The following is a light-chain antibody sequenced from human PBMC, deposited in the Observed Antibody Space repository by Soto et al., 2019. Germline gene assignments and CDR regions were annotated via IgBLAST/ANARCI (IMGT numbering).Light chain of an antibody. CDR1: QSVSSN. J-gene: IGKJ1*01. Sequence: EIVMTQSPATLSVSPRERATLACRASQSVSSNLAWYQQKPGQAPRLLIYGASTRATGIPARFSGSGSGTEFTLTISSLQSEDFAVYDCQQYNNWPPRTFGQGTKVEIK. CDR3: QQYNNWPPRT. CDR2: GAS. V-gene: IGKV3-15*01.